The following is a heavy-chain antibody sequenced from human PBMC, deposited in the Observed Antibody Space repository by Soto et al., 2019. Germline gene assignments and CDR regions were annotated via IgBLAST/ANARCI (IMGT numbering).Heavy chain of an antibody. CDR1: GGSVSGYH. Sequence: SETLSLTCNVSGGSVSGYHWGWIRQPPGKGLEWIGSIYNSGSTYYNPSLKSRVTISVDRSKNQFSLKLSSVTAADTALYYCARSPLNYWGQGTLVTVPQ. CDR3: ARSPLNY. CDR2: IYNSGST. V-gene: IGHV4-39*01. J-gene: IGHJ4*02.